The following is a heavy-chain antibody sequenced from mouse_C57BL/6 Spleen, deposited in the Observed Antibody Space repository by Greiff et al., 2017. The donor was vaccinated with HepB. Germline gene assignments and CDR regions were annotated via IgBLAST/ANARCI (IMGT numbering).Heavy chain of an antibody. J-gene: IGHJ2*01. V-gene: IGHV1-54*01. Sequence: QVQLQQSGAELVRPGTSVKVSCKASGYAFTNYLIEWVKQRPGQGLEWIGVINPGSGGTNYNEKFKGKATLTADKSSSTAYMQLSSLTSEDSAVYFCARSSDGYYEDYWGQGTTLTVSS. CDR2: INPGSGGT. D-gene: IGHD2-3*01. CDR1: GYAFTNYL. CDR3: ARSSDGYYEDY.